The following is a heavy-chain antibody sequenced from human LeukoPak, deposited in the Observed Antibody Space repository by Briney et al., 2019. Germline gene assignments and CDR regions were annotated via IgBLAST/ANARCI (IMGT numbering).Heavy chain of an antibody. Sequence: PSETLSLTCTVSGGSISSYYWSWIRRPPGKGLEWIGYIYTSGSTNYNPSLKSRVTISVDTSKNQFSLKLSSVTAADTAVYYCATSYYYYYMDVWGKGTTVTVSS. V-gene: IGHV4-4*09. CDR1: GGSISSYY. J-gene: IGHJ6*03. CDR2: IYTSGST. CDR3: ATSYYYYYMDV.